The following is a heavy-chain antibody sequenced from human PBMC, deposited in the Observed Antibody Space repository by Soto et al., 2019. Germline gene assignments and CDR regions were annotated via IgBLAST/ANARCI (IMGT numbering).Heavy chain of an antibody. CDR2: ISGTGDST. J-gene: IGHJ6*02. CDR3: VKEITLFGVVIASANDFYYGMDV. CDR1: GSTFSSYA. Sequence: HPGGSLRLSCAVSGSTFSSYAMSWVRQAPGTGLEWVSAISGTGDSTYYAESAKGRFTISRDNSKNTLDLRMNSLRAEDTAVYYCVKEITLFGVVIASANDFYYGMDVWGQGTTVTVSS. D-gene: IGHD3-3*01. V-gene: IGHV3-23*01.